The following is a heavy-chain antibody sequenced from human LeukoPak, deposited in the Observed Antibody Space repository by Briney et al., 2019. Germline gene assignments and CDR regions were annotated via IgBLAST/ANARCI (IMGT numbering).Heavy chain of an antibody. J-gene: IGHJ4*02. Sequence: SVKVSRKASGYTFTGYYMHWVRQAPGQGLEWMGRIIPILGIVNYAQKFQGRVTITADKSTSTAYMELSSLRSEDTAVYYCASTHSSGWYKAPNDYWGQGTLVTVSS. D-gene: IGHD6-19*01. CDR1: GYTFTGYY. V-gene: IGHV1-69*02. CDR2: IIPILGIV. CDR3: ASTHSSGWYKAPNDY.